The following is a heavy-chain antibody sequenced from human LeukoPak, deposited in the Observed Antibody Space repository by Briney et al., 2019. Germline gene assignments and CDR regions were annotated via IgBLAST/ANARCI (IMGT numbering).Heavy chain of an antibody. CDR2: ISGSGGST. D-gene: IGHD6-13*01. J-gene: IGHJ5*02. V-gene: IGHV3-23*01. CDR1: GFIFSDYY. Sequence: PGGSLRLSCAASGFIFSDYYMDWVRQAPGKGLEWVSAISGSGGSTYYADSVKGRFTISRDNSKNTLYLQMNSLRAEDTAVYYCAKAQVGIATNWFDPWGQGTLVTVSS. CDR3: AKAQVGIATNWFDP.